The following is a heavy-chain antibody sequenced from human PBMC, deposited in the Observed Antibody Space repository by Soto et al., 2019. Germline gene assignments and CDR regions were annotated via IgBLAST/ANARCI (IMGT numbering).Heavy chain of an antibody. J-gene: IGHJ4*02. V-gene: IGHV3-7*04. CDR3: ARAYVVRGPISGDY. CDR2: INQDGSEK. Sequence: GGSLRLSCAASGFTFSSAWMSWVRQAPGKGLEWVANINQDGSEKYYVDSVKARFTISRDNAKNSLYLQMNSLRAEDTAVYYCARAYVVRGPISGDYWGQGTLVTVSS. D-gene: IGHD3-10*01. CDR1: GFTFSSAW.